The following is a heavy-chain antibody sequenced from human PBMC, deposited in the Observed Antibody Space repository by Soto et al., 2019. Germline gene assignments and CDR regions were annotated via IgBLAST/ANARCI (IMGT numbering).Heavy chain of an antibody. CDR1: GFTFSSHE. D-gene: IGHD2-8*01. Sequence: GGSLRLSCAASGFTFSSHEMNWVRQAPGKGPEWISYISGSGVTTYYADSVRGRFIVSRDNAQESLFLQMNSLRVEDTAIYYCARGGVYWGQGTLVTVSS. CDR2: ISGSGVTT. J-gene: IGHJ4*02. CDR3: ARGGVY. V-gene: IGHV3-48*03.